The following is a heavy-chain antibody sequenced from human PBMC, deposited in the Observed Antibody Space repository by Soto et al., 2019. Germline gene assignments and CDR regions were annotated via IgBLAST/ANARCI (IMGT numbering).Heavy chain of an antibody. J-gene: IGHJ5*02. CDR1: GGTFSSYT. V-gene: IGHV1-69*08. CDR3: AREHSGSYGVGFDH. CDR2: IIPILGIG. D-gene: IGHD1-26*01. Sequence: QVQLVQSGAEVKKPGSSVKVSCKASGGTFSSYTISWVRQAPGQGLEWMGRIIPILGIGNYAQKFQGRVTITADKSTSTAYMELSSLRSEDTAVYYCAREHSGSYGVGFDHWGQGTLVTVSS.